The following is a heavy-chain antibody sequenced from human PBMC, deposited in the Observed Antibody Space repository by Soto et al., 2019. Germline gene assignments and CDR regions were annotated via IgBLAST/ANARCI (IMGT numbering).Heavy chain of an antibody. Sequence: SETLSLTCAVYGGSFSGYYWSWIRQPPGKGLEWIGEINHSGSTNYNPSLKSRVTISVDTSKNQFSLKLSSVTAADTAVYYCARVPSLSTIFGVVTPYYFDYWGQGTLVTVSS. CDR1: GGSFSGYY. J-gene: IGHJ4*02. CDR2: INHSGST. D-gene: IGHD3-3*01. CDR3: ARVPSLSTIFGVVTPYYFDY. V-gene: IGHV4-34*01.